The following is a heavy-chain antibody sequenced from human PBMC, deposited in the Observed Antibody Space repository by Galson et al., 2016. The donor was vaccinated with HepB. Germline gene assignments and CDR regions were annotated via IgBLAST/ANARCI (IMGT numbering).Heavy chain of an antibody. CDR3: AKDRTLLVWLEMEPDDALDI. J-gene: IGHJ3*02. CDR1: GFTFSSYW. D-gene: IGHD3-10*01. V-gene: IGHV3-23*01. CDR2: ISGSGVGT. Sequence: SLRLSCAASGFTFSSYWMSWVRQAPGKGLEWVSTISGSGVGTYYADSVKGRFIVSRDNSKNTLYLLMTSLTAEDTAVYYCAKDRTLLVWLEMEPDDALDIWGQGTMVTVSS.